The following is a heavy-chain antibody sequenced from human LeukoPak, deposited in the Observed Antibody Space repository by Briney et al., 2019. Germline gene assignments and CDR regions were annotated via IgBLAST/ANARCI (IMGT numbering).Heavy chain of an antibody. D-gene: IGHD2-15*01. CDR3: ARDEGYCSGGSCYGTAFDI. Sequence: ASVKVSCKASGYTFTSYGISWVRQAPGQGLEWMGWISAYNGNTNYAQKLQGRVTMTTDTSTSTAYMELRSLRSDDTAVYYCARDEGYCSGGSCYGTAFDIWGQGTMVTVSS. CDR1: GYTFTSYG. V-gene: IGHV1-18*01. CDR2: ISAYNGNT. J-gene: IGHJ3*02.